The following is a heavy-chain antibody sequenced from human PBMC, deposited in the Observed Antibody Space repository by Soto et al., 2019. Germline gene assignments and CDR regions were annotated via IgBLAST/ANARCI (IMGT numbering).Heavy chain of an antibody. CDR2: IKEDGSGE. CDR3: ARGGRSDTRYQYFDY. Sequence: GGSLRLSCVVSGFTFNTYSMSWVRQAPGKGLEWVANIKEDGSGEYYVDSVKGRFTISRDNAKGSLYLQMTSLRAEDTAVYYCARGGRSDTRYQYFDYWGQGTLVTVSS. D-gene: IGHD2-2*01. CDR1: GFTFNTYS. J-gene: IGHJ4*02. V-gene: IGHV3-7*01.